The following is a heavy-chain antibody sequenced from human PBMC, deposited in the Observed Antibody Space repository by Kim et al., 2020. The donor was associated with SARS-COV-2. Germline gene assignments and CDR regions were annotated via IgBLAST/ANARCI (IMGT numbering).Heavy chain of an antibody. J-gene: IGHJ6*03. CDR2: MNPNSGNT. Sequence: ASVKVSCKASGYTFTSYDINWVRQATGQGLEWMGWMNPNSGNTGYAQKFQGRVTMTRNTSISTAYMELSSLRSEDTAVYYCARGPFNYVDIVATEYYYYYMDVWGKGTTVTVSS. V-gene: IGHV1-8*01. D-gene: IGHD5-12*01. CDR3: ARGPFNYVDIVATEYYYYYMDV. CDR1: GYTFTSYD.